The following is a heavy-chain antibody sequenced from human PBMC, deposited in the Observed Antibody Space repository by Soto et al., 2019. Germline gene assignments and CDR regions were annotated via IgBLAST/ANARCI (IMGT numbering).Heavy chain of an antibody. V-gene: IGHV4-31*03. Sequence: LSLTCTVSGGSISSGGYYWSWIRQHPGKGLEWIGYIYYSGSTYYNPSLKSRVTISVDTSKNQFSLKLSSVTAADTAVYYCAREYSSSGRGRDYYGMDVWGQGTTVTVSS. J-gene: IGHJ6*02. CDR3: AREYSSSGRGRDYYGMDV. CDR1: GGSISSGGYY. CDR2: IYYSGST. D-gene: IGHD6-13*01.